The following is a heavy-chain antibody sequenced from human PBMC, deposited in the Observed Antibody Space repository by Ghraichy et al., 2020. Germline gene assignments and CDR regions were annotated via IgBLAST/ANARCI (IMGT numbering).Heavy chain of an antibody. CDR2: ISWNSESI. CDR3: TKDRGRYYYYGMDV. J-gene: IGHJ6*02. Sequence: GGSLRLSCTASGFKFDDHVMHWVRQVPGKGLEWVSGISWNSESIGYADSVKGRFTMSRDNAKNSLHLQMNSLRVEDTALYYCTKDRGRYYYYGMDVWGQGTTVTVSS. CDR1: GFKFDDHV. V-gene: IGHV3-9*01. D-gene: IGHD3-16*01.